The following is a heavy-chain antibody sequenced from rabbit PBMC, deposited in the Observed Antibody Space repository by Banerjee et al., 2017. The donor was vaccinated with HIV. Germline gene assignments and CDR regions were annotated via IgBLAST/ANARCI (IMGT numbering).Heavy chain of an antibody. D-gene: IGHD2-1*01. J-gene: IGHJ4*01. Sequence: QSLEESGGDLVKPGASLTLTCTASGFSLSGYWMNWVRQAPGKGLEWIACIYAGSSGNTYYASWAKGRFTISKTSSTTVTLQMTSLTAADTATYFCARDRPYSYDDYGDEYYFNLWGPGTLV. V-gene: IGHV1S40*01. CDR2: IYAGSSGNT. CDR1: GFSLSGYW. CDR3: ARDRPYSYDDYGDEYYFNL.